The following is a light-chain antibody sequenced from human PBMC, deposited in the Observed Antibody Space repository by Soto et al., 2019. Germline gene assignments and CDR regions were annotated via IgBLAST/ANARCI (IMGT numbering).Light chain of an antibody. CDR2: NNN. CDR3: ASWDDSLDGPV. Sequence: QSVLIQPPSASGTPGQRVTMSCSGGTSNIGRKFVYWYQHLPGTAPKLLILNNNERPSGVPDRFSASKSGTSASLTISGLRSEDEADYYCASWDDSLDGPVLGGGTKLTVL. CDR1: TSNIGRKF. J-gene: IGLJ2*01. V-gene: IGLV1-47*01.